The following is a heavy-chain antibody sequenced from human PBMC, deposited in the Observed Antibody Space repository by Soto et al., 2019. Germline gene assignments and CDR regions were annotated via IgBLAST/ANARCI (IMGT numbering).Heavy chain of an antibody. CDR1: GFTFASSS. CDR2: IVVGSGNT. D-gene: IGHD1-1*01. J-gene: IGHJ4*02. Sequence: SAEASCKAPGFTFASSSVQWVRQARGQRLEWIGWIVVGSGNTNSAQKFQERLTFTRDMSTSTVYMELSSLKSEDTAVYYCAADDMTTFIWGQGTLVTVSS. V-gene: IGHV1-58*01. CDR3: AADDMTTFI.